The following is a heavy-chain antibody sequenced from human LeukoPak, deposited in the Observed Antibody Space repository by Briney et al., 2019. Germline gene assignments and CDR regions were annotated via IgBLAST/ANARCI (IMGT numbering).Heavy chain of an antibody. J-gene: IGHJ4*02. CDR2: IYYSGSP. CDR1: GGSISSSSYY. Sequence: PSETLSLTCTVSGGSISSSSYYWGWIRQPPGKGLEWIGSIYYSGSPYYNPSLKSRVTISVDTSKNQFSLKLSSVTAADTAVYYCARARPWSGSYYYFDYWGQGTLVTVSS. D-gene: IGHD1-26*01. CDR3: ARARPWSGSYYYFDY. V-gene: IGHV4-39*07.